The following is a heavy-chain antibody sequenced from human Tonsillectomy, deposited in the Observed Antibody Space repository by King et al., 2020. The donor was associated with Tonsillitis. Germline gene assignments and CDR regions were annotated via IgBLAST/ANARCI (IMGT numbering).Heavy chain of an antibody. CDR1: GFTFHDYA. J-gene: IGHJ6*03. Sequence: VQLVESGGGVVQPGGALRLSCAASGFTFHDYAMHWVRQAPGKGLEWVSLISGDGGSIYYPDSVKGRFTIFRDNSKNSLYLQMNSLRTEDTALYYCATVGGYYYDYMDVWGKGTTVTVSS. D-gene: IGHD1-26*01. CDR2: ISGDGGSI. V-gene: IGHV3-43*02. CDR3: ATVGGYYYDYMDV.